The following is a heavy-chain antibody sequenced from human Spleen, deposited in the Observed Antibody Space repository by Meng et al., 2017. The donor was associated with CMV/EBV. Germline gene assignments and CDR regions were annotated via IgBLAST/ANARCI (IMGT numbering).Heavy chain of an antibody. V-gene: IGHV1-24*01. D-gene: IGHD3-10*01. CDR2: FDPEDGET. Sequence: KVYGYTLTELSMHWVRQAPGKGLEWMGGFDPEDGETIYAQKFQGRVTMTEDTSTDTAYMELSSLRSEDTAVYYCATQQLLWFGESFDPWGQGTLVTVSS. CDR1: GYTLTELS. CDR3: ATQQLLWFGESFDP. J-gene: IGHJ5*02.